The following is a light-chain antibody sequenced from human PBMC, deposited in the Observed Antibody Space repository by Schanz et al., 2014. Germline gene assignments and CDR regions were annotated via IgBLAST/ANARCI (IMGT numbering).Light chain of an antibody. CDR1: QSISSSY. CDR2: GAS. J-gene: IGKJ4*01. CDR3: QHYGSSPLT. Sequence: EIVLTQSPGTLSLSPGERATLSCGASQSISSSYFAWFQQKPGQAPRLLIYGASSRATGIPDRFSGSGSGTDFTLTISRLEPEDFAVYYCQHYGSSPLTFGGGTKVEIK. V-gene: IGKV3-20*01.